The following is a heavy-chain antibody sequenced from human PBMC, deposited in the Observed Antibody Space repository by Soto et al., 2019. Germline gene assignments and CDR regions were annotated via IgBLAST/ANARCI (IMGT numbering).Heavy chain of an antibody. CDR1: GGTFSSYA. CDR2: IIPIFGTA. Sequence: SVKVSGKXSGGTFSSYAISWVRQAPGQGLEWMGGIIPIFGTANYAQKFQGRVTITADESTSTAYMELSSLRSEDTAVYYCAREGSRDSSSWYTFWGQGTLVTVSS. J-gene: IGHJ4*02. V-gene: IGHV1-69*13. CDR3: AREGSRDSSSWYTF. D-gene: IGHD6-13*01.